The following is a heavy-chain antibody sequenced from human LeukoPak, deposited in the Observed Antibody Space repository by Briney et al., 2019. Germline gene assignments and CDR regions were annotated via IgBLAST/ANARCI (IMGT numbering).Heavy chain of an antibody. Sequence: GGSLRLSCAASGFTFSDYYMSWIRQAPGKGLEWVSYISSSGSTIYYADSVKGRFTISRDNAKNSLYLQMNSLRAEDTAVYYCVRDRREGGWSKGWFDPWGQGTLVTVSS. CDR2: ISSSGSTI. J-gene: IGHJ5*02. CDR3: VRDRREGGWSKGWFDP. CDR1: GFTFSDYY. D-gene: IGHD6-19*01. V-gene: IGHV3-11*01.